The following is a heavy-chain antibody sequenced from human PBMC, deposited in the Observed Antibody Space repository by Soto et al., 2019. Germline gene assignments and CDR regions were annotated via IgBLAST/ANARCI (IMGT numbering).Heavy chain of an antibody. CDR3: AVMDPSWFDP. CDR1: GGSVSSYQ. CDR2: TSYSGNT. D-gene: IGHD3-16*01. V-gene: IGHV4-59*02. Sequence: PSETLSLTCTISGGSVSSYQWSWIRQPPGKGLEWIGLTSYSGNTVYNPSLKSRVTFSVDTSKNQFSLTLTSVTAADTAVYYCAVMDPSWFDPWGQGTLVTVSS. J-gene: IGHJ5*02.